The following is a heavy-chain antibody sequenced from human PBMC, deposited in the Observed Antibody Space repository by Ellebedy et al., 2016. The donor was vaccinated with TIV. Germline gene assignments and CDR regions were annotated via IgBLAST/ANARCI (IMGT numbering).Heavy chain of an antibody. CDR1: GFTFTGSA. V-gene: IGHV1-58*02. J-gene: IGHJ4*02. Sequence: ASVKVSCKASGFTFTGSAMQWVRQARGQRLEWIGWIVFGSGNTNYAQKFQERVTITRDMSTSTAYMELSSLRSEDTAVYYCVAHREWELLGHPLDYWGQGTLVTVSS. CDR3: VAHREWELLGHPLDY. D-gene: IGHD1-26*01. CDR2: IVFGSGNT.